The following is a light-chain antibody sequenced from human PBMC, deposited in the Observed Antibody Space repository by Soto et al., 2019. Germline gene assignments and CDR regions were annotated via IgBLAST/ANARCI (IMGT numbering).Light chain of an antibody. CDR1: RSNIGSNT. Sequence: QSVLTQPPSTSGTPGQRVTISCSGSRSNIGSNTVTWYQQLPGTAPKLLIYSNNQRPSGVPDRFSGSKSGTSASLAISGLQSEDEADYYCAAWDDSLSGHVVFGGGTKVTVL. V-gene: IGLV1-44*01. CDR2: SNN. CDR3: AAWDDSLSGHVV. J-gene: IGLJ2*01.